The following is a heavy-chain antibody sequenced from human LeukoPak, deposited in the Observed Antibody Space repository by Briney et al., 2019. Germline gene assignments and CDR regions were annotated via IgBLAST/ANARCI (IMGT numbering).Heavy chain of an antibody. Sequence: GGSLRLSCAASGFTFDDYTMHWVRQAPGKGLEWVSLISWDGSSTYYADSVKGRFTISRDNSKNSLYLQMNSLRTEDTALYYCAKMGDELPDAFDIWGQGTMVTVSS. J-gene: IGHJ3*02. CDR3: AKMGDELPDAFDI. D-gene: IGHD1-26*01. V-gene: IGHV3-43*01. CDR1: GFTFDDYT. CDR2: ISWDGSST.